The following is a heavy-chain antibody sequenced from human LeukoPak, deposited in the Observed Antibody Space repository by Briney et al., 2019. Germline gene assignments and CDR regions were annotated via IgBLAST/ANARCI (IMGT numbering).Heavy chain of an antibody. CDR2: INSDGRII. D-gene: IGHD6-19*01. V-gene: IGHV3-74*01. CDR3: ARDKSSAWYGRRFGDAFDI. Sequence: GGSLRLSCAASGFTFSSYWMHWVRQVPGKGLVWVSRINSDGRIISYADSVKGRFTISRDNAKNTLYLQMNGLRAEDTAVYYCARDKSSAWYGRRFGDAFDIWGQGTMVTVSS. CDR1: GFTFSSYW. J-gene: IGHJ3*02.